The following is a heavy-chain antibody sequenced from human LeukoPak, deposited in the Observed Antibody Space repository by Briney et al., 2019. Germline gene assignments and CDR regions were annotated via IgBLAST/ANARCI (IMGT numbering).Heavy chain of an antibody. J-gene: IGHJ4*02. V-gene: IGHV3-21*01. Sequence: QAGGSLRLSCAASGFTFSSYSMNWVRQAPGKGLEWVSSISSSSSYIYYADSVKGRFTISRDNAKNSLYLQMNSLRAEDTAVYYCARDPKGAYYFDYWGQGTLVTVSS. CDR3: ARDPKGAYYFDY. D-gene: IGHD3-16*01. CDR1: GFTFSSYS. CDR2: ISSSSSYI.